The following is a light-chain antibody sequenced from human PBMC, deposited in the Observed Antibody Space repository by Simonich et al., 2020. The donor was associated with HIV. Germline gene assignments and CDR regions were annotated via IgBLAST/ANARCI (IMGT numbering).Light chain of an antibody. CDR1: QSVSTN. Sequence: EIVLTQSPATLSLSPGERATLSCRASQSVSTNLAWYPQKPGQAPRLLIYGASTRATGIPARFSGSGSGTEFTLTISSMQSEDFAVYCCQQYNNWPPTFGQGTKVEIK. V-gene: IGKV3-15*01. CDR3: QQYNNWPPT. CDR2: GAS. J-gene: IGKJ1*01.